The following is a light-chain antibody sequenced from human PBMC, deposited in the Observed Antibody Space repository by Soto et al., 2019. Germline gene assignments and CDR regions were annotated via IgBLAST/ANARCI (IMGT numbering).Light chain of an antibody. V-gene: IGLV2-14*01. CDR1: RSDVGGYNY. CDR3: NSYTSTSTWV. Sequence: QSALTQPASVSGSPGQSITISCTGTRSDVGGYNYVSWYQQHPGKAPKLMIYEVSNRPSGVSNRFSGSKSGNTASLTTSGLKAEDEADYYCNSYTSTSTWVFGGGTKVTVL. J-gene: IGLJ3*02. CDR2: EVS.